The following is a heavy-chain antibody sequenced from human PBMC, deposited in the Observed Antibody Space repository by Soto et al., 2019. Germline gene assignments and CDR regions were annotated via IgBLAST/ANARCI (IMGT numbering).Heavy chain of an antibody. Sequence: SETLSLTCTVSGGSISSYYWSWIRQPPGKGLEWIGYIYYSGSTNYNPSLKSRVTISVDTSKNQFSLKLSSVTAADTAVYYCARTLDYDYIWGSYRPPPAFDIWGQGTMVTVSS. CDR3: ARTLDYDYIWGSYRPPPAFDI. CDR1: GGSISSYY. V-gene: IGHV4-59*08. CDR2: IYYSGST. J-gene: IGHJ3*02. D-gene: IGHD3-16*02.